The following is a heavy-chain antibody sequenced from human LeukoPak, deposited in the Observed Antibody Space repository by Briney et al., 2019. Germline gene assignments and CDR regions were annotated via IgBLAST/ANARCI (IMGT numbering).Heavy chain of an antibody. CDR2: ITGSGDTT. Sequence: GGSLRLSCAASGFTFSNYAMTWVRHAPGKGLEWVSYITGSGDTTFYADSAKGRFTVSRDNSKNILYLQMNSLRVEDTAVYYCAKGMKMQVTARYDYWGLGTLVTVSS. CDR3: AKGMKMQVTARYDY. J-gene: IGHJ4*02. V-gene: IGHV3-23*01. D-gene: IGHD5-18*01. CDR1: GFTFSNYA.